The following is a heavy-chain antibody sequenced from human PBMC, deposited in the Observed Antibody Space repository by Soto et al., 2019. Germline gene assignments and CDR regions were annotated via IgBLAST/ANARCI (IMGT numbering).Heavy chain of an antibody. Sequence: QVQLMQSGAEVKKPGASVKVSCKASGYPFTSYSISWVRQAPGQGLEWMGWSSTYNGNTNYAQKFQGRLTMTTDTSTSTAYMEVRSLSSDDTAVYYSARGVDYYQYMDVWGKGTTVTVSS. CDR1: GYPFTSYS. V-gene: IGHV1-18*01. J-gene: IGHJ6*03. CDR2: SSTYNGNT. CDR3: ARGVDYYQYMDV.